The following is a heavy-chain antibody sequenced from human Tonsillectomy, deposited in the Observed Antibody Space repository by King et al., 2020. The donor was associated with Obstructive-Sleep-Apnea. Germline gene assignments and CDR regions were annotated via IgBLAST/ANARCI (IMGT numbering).Heavy chain of an antibody. CDR1: GFNFGDYY. D-gene: IGHD1-26*01. CDR2: ISSESSHT. Sequence: VQLVESGGGVVKPGGSLRLSCAASGFNFGDYYMSWIRQAPGKGLQWVSYISSESSHTDYSDSVKGRFSISRDNARKFLYLQMNSLRAEDTAIYYCARHRGVGASGYDYWGQGTLVTVSS. CDR3: ARHRGVGASGYDY. J-gene: IGHJ4*02. V-gene: IGHV3-11*06.